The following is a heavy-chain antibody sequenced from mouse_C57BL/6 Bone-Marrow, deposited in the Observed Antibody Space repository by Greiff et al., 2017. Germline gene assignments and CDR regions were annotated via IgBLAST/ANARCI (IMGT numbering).Heavy chain of an antibody. J-gene: IGHJ1*03. V-gene: IGHV5-12*01. Sequence: VKVVESGGGLVQPGGSLKLSCAASGFTFSDYYMYWVRQTPEKRLEWVAYISNGGGSTYYPDTVKGRFTISRDNAKNTLYLQMSRLKSEDTAMYYCARGYGSRWYFDVWGTGTTVTVSS. CDR1: GFTFSDYY. D-gene: IGHD1-1*01. CDR2: ISNGGGST. CDR3: ARGYGSRWYFDV.